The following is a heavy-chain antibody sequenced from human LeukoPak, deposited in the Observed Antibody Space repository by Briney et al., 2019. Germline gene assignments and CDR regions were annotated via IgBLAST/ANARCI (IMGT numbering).Heavy chain of an antibody. D-gene: IGHD3-10*01. Sequence: GGALRLSSAASGFTFSNAWMSWVRQAPGKGLQWVGRIKSKTDGGTTDYAAPVKGRFTISRDDSKNTLYLQMNSLKTEDTAVYYCTTAILWFGELLYYFDYWGQGTLVTVSS. CDR3: TTAILWFGELLYYFDY. CDR1: GFTFSNAW. J-gene: IGHJ4*02. V-gene: IGHV3-15*01. CDR2: IKSKTDGGTT.